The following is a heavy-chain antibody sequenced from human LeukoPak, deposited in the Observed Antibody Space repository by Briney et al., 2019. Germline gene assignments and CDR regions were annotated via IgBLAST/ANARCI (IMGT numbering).Heavy chain of an antibody. CDR2: IYYSGST. V-gene: IGHV4-61*01. D-gene: IGHD3-22*01. Sequence: PSETLSLTCTVSGGSISSSSYYWSWIRQPPGKGLEWIGYIYYSGSTNYNPSLKSRVTISIDTSKNQFSLKLSSVTAADTAVYYCARKGGYYDSSGYYYDYDAFDIWGQGTMVTVSS. J-gene: IGHJ3*02. CDR1: GGSISSSSYY. CDR3: ARKGGYYDSSGYYYDYDAFDI.